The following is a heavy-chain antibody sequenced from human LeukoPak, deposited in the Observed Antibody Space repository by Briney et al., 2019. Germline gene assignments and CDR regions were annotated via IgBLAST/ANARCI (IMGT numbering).Heavy chain of an antibody. CDR2: ISGSGGST. CDR1: GFTFSSYG. J-gene: IGHJ1*01. Sequence: QSGGSLRLSCAASGFTFSSYGMHWVRQAPGKGLEWVSAISGSGGSTYYADSVKGRFTISRDNSKNTLYLQMNSLRAEDTAVYYCAKKTARGGNSEYFQHWGQGTLVTVSS. CDR3: AKKTARGGNSEYFQH. V-gene: IGHV3-23*01. D-gene: IGHD4-23*01.